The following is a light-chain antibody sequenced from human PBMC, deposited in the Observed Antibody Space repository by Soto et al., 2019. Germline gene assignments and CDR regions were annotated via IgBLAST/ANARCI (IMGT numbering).Light chain of an antibody. CDR3: QQYYSYPIT. V-gene: IGKV3-15*01. CDR1: QSVSNN. CDR2: GAS. Sequence: EIVMTQSPATLSVSPGGRATLSCRASQSVSNNLAWYQQKPGQAPRLLIYGASTRATGIPARFSGSGSGTEFTLTISSLQSEDFATYYCQQYYSYPITFGQGTRLEIK. J-gene: IGKJ5*01.